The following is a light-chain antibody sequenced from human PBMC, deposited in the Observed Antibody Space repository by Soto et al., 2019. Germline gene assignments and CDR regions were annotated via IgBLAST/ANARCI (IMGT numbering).Light chain of an antibody. V-gene: IGLV2-14*01. CDR3: SVYTSTSTLV. J-gene: IGLJ1*01. Sequence: QSVLTKPASVSGSPGQSITIPCTGTSSDVGGYNYVSWYQQHPGKVPKLEIYEVTNRPSGVSNRFSGSKSGNRASLTISGLRPEDEADYYCSVYTSTSTLVFGTGTKVTVL. CDR1: SSDVGGYNY. CDR2: EVT.